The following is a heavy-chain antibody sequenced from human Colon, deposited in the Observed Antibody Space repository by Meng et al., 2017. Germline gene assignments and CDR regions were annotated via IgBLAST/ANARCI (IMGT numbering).Heavy chain of an antibody. D-gene: IGHD3-3*01. CDR1: GFTFRCYE. CDR2: ISSSGSTI. CDR3: ARVMRRHEYYDFWSGYYHYYYYGMDV. J-gene: IGHJ6*02. Sequence: GGSLRLSCAASGFTFRCYEMNWVRQAPGKGLEWVSYISSSGSTIYSADSVKGRFTISRDNAKNSLYLQMNSLRAEATAVYYCARVMRRHEYYDFWSGYYHYYYYGMDVWGQGTTVTVSS. V-gene: IGHV3-48*03.